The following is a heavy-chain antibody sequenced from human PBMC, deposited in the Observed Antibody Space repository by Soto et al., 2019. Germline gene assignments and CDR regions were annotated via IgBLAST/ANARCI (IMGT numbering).Heavy chain of an antibody. D-gene: IGHD2-8*01. V-gene: IGHV3-74*01. CDR3: ATVFEK. CDR2: INSDGSGT. J-gene: IGHJ4*02. CDR1: GFIFSNYW. Sequence: EVQLVESGGGLVQPGGSLRLSCAASGFIFSNYWMHWVSQVPGKGLVWVSRINSDGSGTSYADSVRGRFTISRDNAENTVHLQMNSLRAEDTAVYYCATVFEKWGQGTLVTVSS.